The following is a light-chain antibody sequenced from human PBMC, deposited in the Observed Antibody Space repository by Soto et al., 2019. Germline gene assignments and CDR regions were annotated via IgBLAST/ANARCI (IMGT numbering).Light chain of an antibody. CDR1: SSDVGGYNY. CDR3: SSKTSSRTPFV. CDR2: EVN. V-gene: IGLV2-14*01. Sequence: QSVLTQPPSVSGAPGQRVTISCTGTSSDVGGYNYVSWYQQHPGNAPRLMIYEVNNRPSGVPNRFSGSKSGNTASLTISGLQAEDEADYYCSSKTSSRTPFVFGTGTKLTVL. J-gene: IGLJ1*01.